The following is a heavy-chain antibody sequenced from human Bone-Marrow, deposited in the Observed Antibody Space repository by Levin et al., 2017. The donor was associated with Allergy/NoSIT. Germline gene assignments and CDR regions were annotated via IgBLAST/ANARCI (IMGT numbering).Heavy chain of an antibody. D-gene: IGHD1-1*01. J-gene: IGHJ4*02. CDR3: ARVFQSYYFDY. CDR2: ITFDRSEK. V-gene: IGHV3-30*03. Sequence: GESLKISCGASGFTFGSYGMHWVRQTPGRGLEWVAFITFDRSEKNYADSVKGRFTISRDNSKNTLSLEMNSLRAEDTAVYYCARVFQSYYFDYWGQETLVSVSS. CDR1: GFTFGSYG.